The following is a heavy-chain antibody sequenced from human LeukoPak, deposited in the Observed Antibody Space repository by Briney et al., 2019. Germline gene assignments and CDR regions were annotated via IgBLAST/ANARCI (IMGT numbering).Heavy chain of an antibody. CDR1: GFTFDDYA. V-gene: IGHV3-43*02. Sequence: GGSLRLSCAASGFTFDDYAMHWVRHAPGKGLEWVSLISGDGGSTYYADSVKGRFTISRDNSKNSLYLQMNSLRTEDTALYYCAKSIDFWSGYLIDYWGQGTLVTVSS. CDR2: ISGDGGST. CDR3: AKSIDFWSGYLIDY. J-gene: IGHJ4*02. D-gene: IGHD3-3*01.